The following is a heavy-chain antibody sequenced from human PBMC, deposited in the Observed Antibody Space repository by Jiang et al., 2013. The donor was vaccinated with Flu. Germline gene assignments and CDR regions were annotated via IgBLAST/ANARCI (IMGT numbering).Heavy chain of an antibody. J-gene: IGHJ4*02. Sequence: CKAFQSTFTGYYVHWVRQAPGQGLEWMGIINPSGGVTSYAQKFQVRLSMTRDTSTTTVYMNLSSLRSEDTAVYYCARSTGYYGQFDYWGQGTLVTVSS. CDR3: ARSTGYYGQFDY. D-gene: IGHD3-9*01. V-gene: IGHV1-46*01. CDR1: QSTFTGYY. CDR2: INPSGGVT.